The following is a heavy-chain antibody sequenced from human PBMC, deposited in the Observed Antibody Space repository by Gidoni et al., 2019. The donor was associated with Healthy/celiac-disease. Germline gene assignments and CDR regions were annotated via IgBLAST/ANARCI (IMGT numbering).Heavy chain of an antibody. J-gene: IGHJ4*02. CDR3: ANELGGSPLEYCSGGSCNDY. Sequence: EVQLLESGGGLVQPGGSLRLSCAASGFTFSRYAMSWVRQAPGKGLEWVSAISGSGGSTYYADSVKGRFTISRDNSKNTLYLQMNSLRAEDTAVYYCANELGGSPLEYCSGGSCNDYWGQGTLVTVSS. V-gene: IGHV3-23*01. CDR1: GFTFSRYA. CDR2: ISGSGGST. D-gene: IGHD2-15*01.